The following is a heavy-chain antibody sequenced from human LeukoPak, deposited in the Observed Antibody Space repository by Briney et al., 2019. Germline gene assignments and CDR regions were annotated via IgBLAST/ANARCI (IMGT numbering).Heavy chain of an antibody. CDR2: IYPGDSDT. J-gene: IGHJ3*02. CDR3: ARYGKSGTYSHGFDI. V-gene: IGHV5-51*01. D-gene: IGHD3-10*01. CDR1: GYRFTGRW. Sequence: GESLQISCEAFGYRFTGRWIGWVRQMPGRGLEFMGTIYPGDSDTRYSPSFEGRVTISVDKSMNTAYLQWSGLKASDTAMYCCARYGKSGTYSHGFDIWGQGTMVIVSS.